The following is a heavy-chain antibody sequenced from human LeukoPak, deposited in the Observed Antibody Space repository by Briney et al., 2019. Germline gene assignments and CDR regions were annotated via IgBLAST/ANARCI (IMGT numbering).Heavy chain of an antibody. CDR1: GGSISSYY. D-gene: IGHD3-10*01. CDR3: ARGEVRYYYGSGSIKLRPMNWFDP. J-gene: IGHJ5*02. CDR2: IYTSGST. Sequence: SETLSLTCTVSGGSISSYYWSWIRQPAGKGLEWIGRIYTSGSTNYNPSHKSRVTISVDTSKNQFSLKLSSVTAADTAVYYCARGEVRYYYGSGSIKLRPMNWFDPWGQGTLVTVSS. V-gene: IGHV4-4*07.